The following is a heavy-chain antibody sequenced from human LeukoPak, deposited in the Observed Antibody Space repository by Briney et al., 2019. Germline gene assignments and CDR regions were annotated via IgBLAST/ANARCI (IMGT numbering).Heavy chain of an antibody. CDR3: ARSSDYYDSSGVAFDI. V-gene: IGHV4-39*01. J-gene: IGHJ3*02. CDR2: IDYSGST. D-gene: IGHD3-22*01. CDR1: GGSISSNNYY. Sequence: SETLSLTCTVSGGSISSNNYYWGWIRQPPGKGLEWIGSIDYSGSTYYNPSLKSRVTMSVDTSKNQFSLKLNSVTAADTAVYYCARSSDYYDSSGVAFDIWGQGTMVTVSS.